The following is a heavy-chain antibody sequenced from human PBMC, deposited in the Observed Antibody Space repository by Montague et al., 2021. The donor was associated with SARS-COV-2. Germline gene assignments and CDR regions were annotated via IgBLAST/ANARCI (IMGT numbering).Heavy chain of an antibody. CDR2: IYYSGST. CDR1: GGSISSSSYY. CDR3: AGSPPGIAAAGTVAAFDI. J-gene: IGHJ3*02. Sequence: SETLSLTCTVSGGSISSSSYYWGWIHQPPGKGLEWIGSIYYSGSTYYNPSLKSRVTISVDTSKNQFSLKLSSVTAADTAVYYRAGSPPGIAAAGTVAAFDIWGQGTMVTVSS. V-gene: IGHV4-39*01. D-gene: IGHD6-13*01.